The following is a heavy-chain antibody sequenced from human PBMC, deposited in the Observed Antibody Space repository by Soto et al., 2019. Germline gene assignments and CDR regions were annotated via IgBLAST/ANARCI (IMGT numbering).Heavy chain of an antibody. Sequence: SVKVSCKASGGTFSSYTISWVRQAPGQGLEWMGRIIPILGIANYAQKFQGRVTITADKSTSTAYMELSSLRSEDTAVYYCARGLGYCTNGVCPPPGYWGQGTLVTVSS. J-gene: IGHJ4*02. V-gene: IGHV1-69*02. CDR3: ARGLGYCTNGVCPPPGY. CDR1: GGTFSSYT. CDR2: IIPILGIA. D-gene: IGHD2-8*01.